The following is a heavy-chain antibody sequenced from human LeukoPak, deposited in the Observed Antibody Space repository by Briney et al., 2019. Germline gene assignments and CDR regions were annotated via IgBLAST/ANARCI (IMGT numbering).Heavy chain of an antibody. V-gene: IGHV3-7*01. CDR3: ANVGLYCSGTNCYEWDFEY. CDR1: GFTFSTYW. D-gene: IGHD2-15*01. J-gene: IGHJ4*02. CDR2: IKKDGSEK. Sequence: PGGSLRLSCAASGFTFSTYWMSWVRQAPGKGLEWVANIKKDGSEKYYVDSVKGRFTISRDNGKKSLYLQMNSLRSEDTAVYYCANVGLYCSGTNCYEWDFEYWGQGTLVTVSS.